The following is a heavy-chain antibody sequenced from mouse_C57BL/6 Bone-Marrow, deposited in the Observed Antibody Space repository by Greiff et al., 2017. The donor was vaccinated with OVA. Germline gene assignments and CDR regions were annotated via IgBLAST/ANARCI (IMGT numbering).Heavy chain of an antibody. J-gene: IGHJ4*01. Sequence: QVQLKESGAELARPGASVKLSCKASGYTFTSYGISWVKQRTGQGLEWIGEIYPRSGNTYYNEKFKGKATLTADKSSSTAYMKLRSLTSEDSAVYLCARGGYYPLDYWGQGTSVTVSS. CDR1: GYTFTSYG. V-gene: IGHV1-81*01. CDR3: ARGGYYPLDY. D-gene: IGHD2-3*01. CDR2: IYPRSGNT.